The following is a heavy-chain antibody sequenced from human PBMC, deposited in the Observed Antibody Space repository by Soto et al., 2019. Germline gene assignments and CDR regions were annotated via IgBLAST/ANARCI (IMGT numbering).Heavy chain of an antibody. CDR3: ARGDYYDIHDY. CDR2: INPGKGNT. J-gene: IGHJ4*02. D-gene: IGHD3-22*01. V-gene: IGHV1-3*01. Sequence: QVQLVQSGAEVKKPGASVKVSCKASGYTFTSYAMHGVRQAPGQRLGGMGWINPGKGNTKYSQTFQCRDIITRDISASTAYMELSSLRSEDTVVYCCARGDYYDIHDYWGQGTLVTVSS. CDR1: GYTFTSYA.